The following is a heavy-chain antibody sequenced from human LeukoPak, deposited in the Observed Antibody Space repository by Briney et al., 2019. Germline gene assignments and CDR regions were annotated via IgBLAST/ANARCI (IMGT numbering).Heavy chain of an antibody. J-gene: IGHJ3*02. CDR3: ARGKPPRRWPQSYYDAFDI. CDR1: GFTFSSYS. CDR2: ISSSSSYI. V-gene: IGHV3-21*01. Sequence: GGSLRLSCAASGFTFSSYSMNWVRQAPGKGLEWVSSISSSSSYIYYADSVKGRFTISRDNAKNSLYLQMNSLRAEDTAVYYCARGKPPRRWPQSYYDAFDIWGQGTMVTVSS. D-gene: IGHD5-24*01.